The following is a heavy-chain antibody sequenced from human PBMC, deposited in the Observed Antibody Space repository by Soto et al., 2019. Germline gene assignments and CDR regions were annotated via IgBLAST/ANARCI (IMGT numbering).Heavy chain of an antibody. V-gene: IGHV4-4*02. CDR3: ARVFQASSWYKEPAY. CDR1: GGSISSSNW. D-gene: IGHD6-13*01. Sequence: QVQLQESGPGLVKPSGTLSLTCAVSGGSISSSNWWSWVRQPPGKGLEWIGEIYHGGSTNYIPSLKRRVTVSVDKSKSQVSLKLSSVTAADTAVYYCARVFQASSWYKEPAYWGQGTLVTVSS. J-gene: IGHJ4*02. CDR2: IYHGGST.